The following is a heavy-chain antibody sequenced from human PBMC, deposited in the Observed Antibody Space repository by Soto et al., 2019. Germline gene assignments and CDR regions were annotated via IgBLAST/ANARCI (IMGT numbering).Heavy chain of an antibody. CDR2: INAGNGNT. V-gene: IGHV1-3*01. CDR3: ARGFYETDFNY. CDR1: GYTFISYA. D-gene: IGHD3-22*01. J-gene: IGHJ4*02. Sequence: GASVKVSCKACGYTFISYAMHWVRQAPGQRLEWMGWINAGNGNTKYSQKFQGRVTITRDTSASTAYMELSRLRSDDTAVYYCARGFYETDFNYWGQGTLVTVSS.